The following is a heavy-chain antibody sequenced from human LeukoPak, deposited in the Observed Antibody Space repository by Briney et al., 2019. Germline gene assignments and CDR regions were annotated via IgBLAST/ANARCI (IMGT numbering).Heavy chain of an antibody. V-gene: IGHV3-9*01. CDR3: AKVPCSSTSCYVGSFDP. CDR1: GFTFDDYA. J-gene: IGHJ5*02. CDR2: ISWNSGSI. D-gene: IGHD2-2*01. Sequence: PGGSLRLSCAASGFTFDDYAMHWVRQAPGKGLEWVSGISWNSGSIGYADSVKGRFTISRDNAKSSLYLQMNSLRAEDTALYYCAKVPCSSTSCYVGSFDPWGQGTLVTVSS.